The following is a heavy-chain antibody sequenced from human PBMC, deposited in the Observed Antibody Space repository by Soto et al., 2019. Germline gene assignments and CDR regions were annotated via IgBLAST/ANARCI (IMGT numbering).Heavy chain of an antibody. J-gene: IGHJ5*02. Sequence: WTWIRQPPGKGLEWIGYIYNSATTKYNPSLKSRVTISVDTSKNQFSLKLSSVTTADTAVYYCAKGINDGYSGYDWDWFDPWGQGTLVTVSS. CDR3: AKGINDGYSGYDWDWFDP. D-gene: IGHD5-12*01. CDR2: IYNSATT. V-gene: IGHV4-59*01.